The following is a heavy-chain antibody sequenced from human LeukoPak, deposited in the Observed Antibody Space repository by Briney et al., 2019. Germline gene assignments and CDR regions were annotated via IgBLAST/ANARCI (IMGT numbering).Heavy chain of an antibody. CDR1: GGSISSYY. V-gene: IGHV4-59*01. D-gene: IGHD2-21*02. CDR2: IYYSGST. Sequence: PSETLSLTCTVSGGSISSYYWSWIRQPPGKGLEWLGYIYYSGSTNYNPSLKSRVTISVDTAKNQFSLKLSSVTAADTAVYYCARGYYCGGDCYSGGAFDIWGQGTMVTVSS. CDR3: ARGYYCGGDCYSGGAFDI. J-gene: IGHJ3*02.